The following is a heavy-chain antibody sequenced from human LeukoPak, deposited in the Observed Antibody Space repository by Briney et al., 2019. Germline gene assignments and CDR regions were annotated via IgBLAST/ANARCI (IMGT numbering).Heavy chain of an antibody. D-gene: IGHD3-10*01. J-gene: IGHJ4*02. CDR1: GFTFSSYA. CDR2: ISGSGGST. Sequence: AGGSLRLSCAASGFTFSSYAMSWVRQAPGKGLEWVSAISGSGGSTYYADSVKGRFTISGDNSKNTLYLQMNSLRAEDTAVYYCAKGERTMVRGVAFDYWGQGTLVTVSS. V-gene: IGHV3-23*01. CDR3: AKGERTMVRGVAFDY.